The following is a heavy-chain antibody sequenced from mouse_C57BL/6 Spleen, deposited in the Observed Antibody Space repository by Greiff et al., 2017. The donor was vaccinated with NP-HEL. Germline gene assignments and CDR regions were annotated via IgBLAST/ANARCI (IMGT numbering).Heavy chain of an antibody. CDR2: IYPCSGRT. Sequence: VQLQQPGAELVKPGSSVKMSCTASGYTFTSYWITWVTQRPGQGLEWIGDIYPCSGRTHYNQKFKSKATLTVDTSSSTAYMQLSSLTSEDSAVFYCARRGLVYYFDYWGKGTTLTVSS. D-gene: IGHD3-3*01. CDR3: ARRGLVYYFDY. CDR1: GYTFTSYW. V-gene: IGHV1-55*01. J-gene: IGHJ2*01.